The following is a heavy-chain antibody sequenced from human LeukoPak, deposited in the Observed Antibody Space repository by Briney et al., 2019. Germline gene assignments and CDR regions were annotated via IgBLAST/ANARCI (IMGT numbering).Heavy chain of an antibody. CDR3: ARDSVDDTTGYSVFGF. CDR1: GGSLSSYG. V-gene: IGHV1-69*13. D-gene: IGHD3-9*01. Sequence: SVKVSCKASGGSLSSYGFTWVRQAPGQGLEWVGGIIPIFGTAYYAQKFQGRVTITADESTSTVYMELSNLRSEDTAVYHCARDSVDDTTGYSVFGFWGQGSLVTVSS. J-gene: IGHJ4*02. CDR2: IIPIFGTA.